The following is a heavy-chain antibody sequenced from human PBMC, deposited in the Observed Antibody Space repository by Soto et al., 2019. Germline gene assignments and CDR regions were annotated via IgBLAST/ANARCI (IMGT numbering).Heavy chain of an antibody. CDR1: GGSISSGGYY. CDR3: AREDVVVVAATLSYNWFDP. D-gene: IGHD2-15*01. CDR2: IYYSGST. J-gene: IGHJ5*02. Sequence: PSETLSLTCTVSGGSISSGGYYWSWIRQHPGKGLEWIGYIYYSGSTYYNPSLKSRVTISVDTSKNQYSPKLSSVTAADTAVYYCAREDVVVVAATLSYNWFDPWGQGTLVTVSS. V-gene: IGHV4-31*03.